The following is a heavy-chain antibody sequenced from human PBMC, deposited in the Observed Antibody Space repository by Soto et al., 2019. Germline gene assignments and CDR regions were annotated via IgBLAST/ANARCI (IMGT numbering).Heavy chain of an antibody. CDR1: GFTLSSYA. Sequence: EMQLLESGGHLVQPGGSLRLSCAASGFTLSSYAMTWVRQAPGKGLEYVAAISGSGDTTYYADSIKGRFTISRDNSKKTLYLQMNSLRVEDTAIYYCAKDRDEYGMVDAFEIWGQGTMVTVSS. J-gene: IGHJ3*02. CDR2: ISGSGDTT. D-gene: IGHD2-8*01. V-gene: IGHV3-23*01. CDR3: AKDRDEYGMVDAFEI.